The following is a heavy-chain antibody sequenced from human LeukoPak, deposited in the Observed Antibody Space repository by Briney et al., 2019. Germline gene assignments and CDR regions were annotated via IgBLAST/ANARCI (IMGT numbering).Heavy chain of an antibody. CDR2: MNPNSGNT. V-gene: IGHV1-8*01. D-gene: IGHD1-26*01. CDR1: GYTFTSYD. J-gene: IGHJ4*02. CDR3: ARGGEWELPFDY. Sequence: ASVKVSCKASGYTFTSYDINWVRQATGQGLEWMGWMNPNSGNTGYAQKFQGRVTMTRNTSIGTAYMELSSLRSEDTAVYYCARGGEWELPFDYWGQGTPVTVSS.